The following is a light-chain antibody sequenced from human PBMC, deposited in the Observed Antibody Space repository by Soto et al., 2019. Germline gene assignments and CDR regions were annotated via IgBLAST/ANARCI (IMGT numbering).Light chain of an antibody. J-gene: IGKJ1*01. Sequence: IVLTQSPDTLSLSPGERATLSCRASQSVSSSQLVWYQQKPGQAPRLLIYATSSRATGIPDRFSGSGSGTDFTLTVSELETEDFAVYYCQHYANSVWPFGQGTKVDIK. V-gene: IGKV3-20*01. CDR3: QHYANSVWP. CDR2: ATS. CDR1: QSVSSSQ.